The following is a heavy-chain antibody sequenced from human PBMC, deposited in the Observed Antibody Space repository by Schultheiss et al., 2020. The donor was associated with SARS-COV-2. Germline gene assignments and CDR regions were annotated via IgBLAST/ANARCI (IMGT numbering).Heavy chain of an antibody. CDR1: GFTVSGNF. CDR3: ATSDAGGSYYGPCGY. V-gene: IGHV3-53*05. Sequence: GGSLRLSCAASGFTVSGNFMSWVRQAPGKGLEWVSVIYSGGSTYYADSVKGRFTVSRDNSKNTLYLQMNSLRAEDTAVYYCATSDAGGSYYGPCGYWGQGTLVTVSS. CDR2: IYSGGST. D-gene: IGHD1-26*01. J-gene: IGHJ4*02.